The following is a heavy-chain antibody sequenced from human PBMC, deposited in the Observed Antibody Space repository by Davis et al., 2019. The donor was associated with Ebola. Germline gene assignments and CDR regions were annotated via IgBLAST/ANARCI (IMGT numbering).Heavy chain of an antibody. Sequence: ASVKVSCKASGYTFTSYYMHWVRQAPGQGLEWMGIINPSGGSTSYAQKFQGRVTMTRDTSTSTVYMELSSLRSEDTAVYYCARAHIVGSPEVGFDYWGQGTLVTVSS. D-gene: IGHD1-26*01. CDR3: ARAHIVGSPEVGFDY. J-gene: IGHJ4*02. CDR1: GYTFTSYY. V-gene: IGHV1-46*01. CDR2: INPSGGST.